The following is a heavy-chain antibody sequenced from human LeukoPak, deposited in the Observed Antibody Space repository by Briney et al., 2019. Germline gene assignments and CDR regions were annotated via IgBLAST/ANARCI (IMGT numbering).Heavy chain of an antibody. Sequence: RAGGSLRLSCAASGFTFSSYSMNWVRQAPGKGLEWVSSISSSSSYIYYADSVKGRFIISRDNAKNSLYLQMNSLRAEDTAVYYCAREGGSGWSFVYWGQGTLVTVSS. CDR3: AREGGSGWSFVY. CDR2: ISSSSSYI. CDR1: GFTFSSYS. J-gene: IGHJ4*02. D-gene: IGHD6-19*01. V-gene: IGHV3-21*01.